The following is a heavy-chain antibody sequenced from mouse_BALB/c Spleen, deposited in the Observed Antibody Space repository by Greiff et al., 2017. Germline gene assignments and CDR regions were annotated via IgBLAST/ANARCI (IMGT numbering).Heavy chain of an antibody. CDR3: VRDGNYVDFDY. CDR1: GFTFNTYA. J-gene: IGHJ2*01. CDR2: IRSKSNNYAT. Sequence: EVQGVESGGGLVQPKGSLKLSCAASGFTFNTYAMNWVRQAPGKGLEWVARIRSKSNNYATYYADSVKDRFTISRDDSQSMLYLQMNNLKTEDTAMYYCVRDGNYVDFDYWGQGTTLTVSS. V-gene: IGHV10-1*02. D-gene: IGHD2-1*01.